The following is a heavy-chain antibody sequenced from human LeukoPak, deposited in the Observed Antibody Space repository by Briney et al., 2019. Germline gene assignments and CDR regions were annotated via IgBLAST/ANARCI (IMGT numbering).Heavy chain of an antibody. CDR3: ARVDGSGSYFDY. CDR1: GGSISSSAYY. J-gene: IGHJ4*02. Sequence: SETLSLTCSVSGGSISSSAYYWSWIRQPPGKGLEWIGYIYYSGSTNYNPSLKSRVTISVDTSKNQFSLKLSSVTAADTAVYYCARVDGSGSYFDYWGQGTLVTVSS. CDR2: IYYSGST. D-gene: IGHD3-10*01. V-gene: IGHV4-61*08.